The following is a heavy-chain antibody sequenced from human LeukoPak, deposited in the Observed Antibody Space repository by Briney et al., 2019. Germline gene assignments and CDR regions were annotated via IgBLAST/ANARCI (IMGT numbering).Heavy chain of an antibody. D-gene: IGHD6-13*01. J-gene: IGHJ4*02. CDR2: INHSGST. CDR3: ATAPYRIAARPLQRKFVGSNFDY. V-gene: IGHV4-34*01. Sequence: PSETLSLTCAVYGGSFSGYYWSWIRQPPGKGLEWIGEINHSGSTNYNPSLKSRVTISVDTSKNQFSLKLSSVPAADTAVYYSATAPYRIAARPLQRKFVGSNFDYWGQGTLVTVSS. CDR1: GGSFSGYY.